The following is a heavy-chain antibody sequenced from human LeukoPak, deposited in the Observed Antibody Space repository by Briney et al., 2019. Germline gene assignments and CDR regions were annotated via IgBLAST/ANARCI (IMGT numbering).Heavy chain of an antibody. CDR3: AREVPYGDYRDGEGFDP. Sequence: ASVTVSCKASGYTFTGYYMHWVGQAPGQGLEWMGWINPNSGGTNYAQKFQGRVTITRDTSISTAYMELSRLRAEDTALYYCAREVPYGDYRDGEGFDPWGQGTLVTVSS. V-gene: IGHV1-2*02. CDR1: GYTFTGYY. CDR2: INPNSGGT. J-gene: IGHJ5*02. D-gene: IGHD4-17*01.